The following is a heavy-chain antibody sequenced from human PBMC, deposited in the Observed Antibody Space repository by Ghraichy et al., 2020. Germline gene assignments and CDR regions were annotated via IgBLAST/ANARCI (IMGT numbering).Heavy chain of an antibody. V-gene: IGHV3-53*01. CDR3: SGTTSHDY. Sequence: GGSLRLSCAASGFTVHNNYMSWVRQAPGRGLEWVSLIYSGGSSYYADSVKGRFTISRDKSKNTLYLQMNSLGAEDTAVYYCSGTTSHDYWGQGTLVTVSS. D-gene: IGHD1-1*01. CDR1: GFTVHNNY. J-gene: IGHJ4*02. CDR2: IYSGGSS.